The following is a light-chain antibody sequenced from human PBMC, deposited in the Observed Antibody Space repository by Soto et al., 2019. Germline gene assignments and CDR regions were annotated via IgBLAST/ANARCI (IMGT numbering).Light chain of an antibody. CDR3: SSYTSTTSLVL. V-gene: IGLV2-14*01. J-gene: IGLJ2*01. Sequence: QSALTQPASVSGSRGQSINISCSGTSSDVGGYDYVSWYQQHPGKAPKVMIYGVNNRPSGVSNRFSGSKSGNTASLTISGLQTEDEADYYCSSYTSTTSLVLFGGGTKVTVL. CDR1: SSDVGGYDY. CDR2: GVN.